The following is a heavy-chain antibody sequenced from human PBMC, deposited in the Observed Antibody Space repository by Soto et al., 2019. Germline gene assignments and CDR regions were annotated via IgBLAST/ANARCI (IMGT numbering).Heavy chain of an antibody. D-gene: IGHD2-2*01. CDR3: ARVGGCTSCSHYYYYGMDV. CDR2: IIPIFGTA. V-gene: IGHV1-69*13. J-gene: IGHJ6*02. Sequence: GASVKVSCKASGGTFSSYAISWVRQAPGQGLEWMGGIIPIFGTANYAQKFQGRVTITADESTSTAYMELSSLRSEDTAVYYCARVGGCTSCSHYYYYGMDVWGQGTTVT. CDR1: GGTFSSYA.